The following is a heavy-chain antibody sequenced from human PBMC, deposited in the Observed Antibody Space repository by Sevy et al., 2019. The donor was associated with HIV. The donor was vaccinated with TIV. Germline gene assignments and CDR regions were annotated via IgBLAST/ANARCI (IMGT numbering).Heavy chain of an antibody. Sequence: ASVKVSCKLSGYTLTDFSMHWVRQAPGKGLEWVATFDPEDGRTIYAQKFQGRVTMTEDTSTDTAHMELNSLRSDDTAVYYCATTKDYYDSSGYPFDYWGQGTQVTVSS. CDR3: ATTKDYYDSSGYPFDY. V-gene: IGHV1-24*01. J-gene: IGHJ4*02. CDR2: FDPEDGRT. CDR1: GYTLTDFS. D-gene: IGHD3-22*01.